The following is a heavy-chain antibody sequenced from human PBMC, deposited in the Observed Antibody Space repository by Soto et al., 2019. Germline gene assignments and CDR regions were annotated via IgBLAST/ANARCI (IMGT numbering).Heavy chain of an antibody. J-gene: IGHJ4*02. CDR2: IYHSGST. D-gene: IGHD6-13*01. Sequence: SETLSLTCAVSGGSISSGGYSWSWIRQPPGKGLEWIGYIYHSGSTYYNPSLKSRVTISVDRSKNQFSLKLSSVTAADTAVYYCARERGSSSWYIIDYWGQGTLVTVSS. CDR1: GGSISSGGYS. CDR3: ARERGSSSWYIIDY. V-gene: IGHV4-30-2*01.